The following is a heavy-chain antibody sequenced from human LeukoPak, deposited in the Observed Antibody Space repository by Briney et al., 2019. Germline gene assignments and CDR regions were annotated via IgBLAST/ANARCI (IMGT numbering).Heavy chain of an antibody. J-gene: IGHJ2*01. CDR2: ISYDGSNK. CDR1: GFTFSSYA. V-gene: IGHV3-30-3*01. D-gene: IGHD5-18*01. CDR3: ARGIDTAMGWYFDL. Sequence: GGSLRLSCAASGFTFSSYAMHWVRQAPGKGLEWVAVISYDGSNKYYADSVKGRFTISRDNSKNTLYLQMNSLRAEDTAVYYCARGIDTAMGWYFDLWGRGTLVTVSS.